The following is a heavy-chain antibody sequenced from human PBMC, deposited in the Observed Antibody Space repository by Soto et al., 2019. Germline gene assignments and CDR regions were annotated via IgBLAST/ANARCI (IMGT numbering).Heavy chain of an antibody. D-gene: IGHD6-13*01. V-gene: IGHV4-39*01. Sequence: PSETLSLTCTVSGGSISSSSYYWGWIRQPPGKGLEWIGSIYYSGSTYYNPSLKSRVTISVDTSKNQFSLKLSSVTAADTAVYYCARTRIAAAGPLDYWGQGTLVTVSS. CDR3: ARTRIAAAGPLDY. CDR1: GGSISSSSYY. J-gene: IGHJ4*02. CDR2: IYYSGST.